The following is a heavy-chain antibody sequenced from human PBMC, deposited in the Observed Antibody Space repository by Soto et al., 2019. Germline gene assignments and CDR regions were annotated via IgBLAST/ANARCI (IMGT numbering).Heavy chain of an antibody. V-gene: IGHV3-30-3*01. CDR1: GFTFSHIA. J-gene: IGHJ4*02. CDR2: ISSDGNKK. Sequence: QVQLVESGGGVVQPGRSLRLSCAASGFTFSHIAMHWVRQAPGKGLEWVAVISSDGNKKYYVDSVKGRFTISRDNSQNTVHLQMNSMRAEDTGVYFCASTGLENVYSYGYDDYWGQGTLVTVSS. D-gene: IGHD5-18*01. CDR3: ASTGLENVYSYGYDDY.